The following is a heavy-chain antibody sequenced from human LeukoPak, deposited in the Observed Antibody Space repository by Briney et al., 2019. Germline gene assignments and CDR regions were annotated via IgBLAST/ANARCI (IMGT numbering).Heavy chain of an antibody. CDR3: ARDPGSGVQLWPHDAFDI. J-gene: IGHJ3*02. D-gene: IGHD5-18*01. Sequence: GASVKVSCKASGGTFSSYAISWVRQAPGQGLEWMGGIIPIFGTANYAQKFQGRVTITADESTSTAYMELSSLRSEDTAVYYCARDPGSGVQLWPHDAFDIWGQGTMVTVSS. V-gene: IGHV1-69*01. CDR1: GGTFSSYA. CDR2: IIPIFGTA.